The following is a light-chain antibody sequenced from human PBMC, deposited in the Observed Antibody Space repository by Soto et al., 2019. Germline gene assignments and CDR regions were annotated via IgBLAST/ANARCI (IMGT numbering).Light chain of an antibody. Sequence: DIQMTPSPSSRSASVGDRVTITCRASQGISNYLAWYQQKPGRVPELLIDPASPLQSGGPSRFSNSHSGTDFNLTISSLQPEVVATYYRPRYNSAAQTFGQGSK. J-gene: IGKJ1*01. CDR3: PRYNSAAQT. CDR1: QGISNY. CDR2: PAS. V-gene: IGKV1-27*01.